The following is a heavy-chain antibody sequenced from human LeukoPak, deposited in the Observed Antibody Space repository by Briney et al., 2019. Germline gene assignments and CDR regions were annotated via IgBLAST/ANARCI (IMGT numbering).Heavy chain of an antibody. Sequence: PGGSLRLSCAASGFTFSSYSMNWVRQAPGKGLEWVSAISGSGGSTYYADSVKGRFTISRDNSKNTLYLQMNSLRAEDTAVYYCANGGIAARNAFDIWGQGTMVTVSS. J-gene: IGHJ3*02. V-gene: IGHV3-23*01. CDR1: GFTFSSYS. D-gene: IGHD6-6*01. CDR3: ANGGIAARNAFDI. CDR2: ISGSGGST.